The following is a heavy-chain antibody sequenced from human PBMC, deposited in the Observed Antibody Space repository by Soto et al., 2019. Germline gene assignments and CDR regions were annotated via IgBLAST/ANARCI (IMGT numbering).Heavy chain of an antibody. Sequence: SGPTLVNPTQTLTLTCTFSGFSLSTSGVGVGWIRQPPGKALEWLALIYWDDAKEYSPSLKSRLTITKDTSKNQVVLIMTNMDPGDTATYYCAHKGGGDRILDYWGQGTLVTVSS. J-gene: IGHJ4*02. CDR1: GFSLSTSGVG. V-gene: IGHV2-5*02. CDR2: IYWDDAK. D-gene: IGHD3-16*01. CDR3: AHKGGGDRILDY.